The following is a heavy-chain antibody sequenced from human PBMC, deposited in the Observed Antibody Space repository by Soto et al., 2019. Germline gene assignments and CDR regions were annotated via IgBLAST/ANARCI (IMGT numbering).Heavy chain of an antibody. CDR3: ARGRRLDSPNSGPRDYFDY. Sequence: PSETLSLTCAVYGGSFSGYYWSWIRQPPGKGLEWIGEINHSGSTNYNPSLKSRITISVDTTKNQFSQKLSSVTAADTSVYYCARGRRLDSPNSGPRDYFDYWGQGTLVTVSS. D-gene: IGHD5-12*01. CDR2: INHSGST. CDR1: GGSFSGYY. J-gene: IGHJ4*02. V-gene: IGHV4-34*01.